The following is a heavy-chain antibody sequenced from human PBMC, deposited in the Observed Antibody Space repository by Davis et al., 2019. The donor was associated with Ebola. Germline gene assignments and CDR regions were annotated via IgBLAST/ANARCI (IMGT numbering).Heavy chain of an antibody. Sequence: SVKVSCKASGGTFSSYAISWVRQAPGQGLEWMGGIIPIFGTANYAQKFQGRVTITADKSTSTAYMELSSLRSEDTAVYYCARVTMVQGVINYYYYGMDVWGQGTTVTVSS. CDR3: ARVTMVQGVINYYYYGMDV. CDR1: GGTFSSYA. V-gene: IGHV1-69*06. D-gene: IGHD3-10*01. CDR2: IIPIFGTA. J-gene: IGHJ6*02.